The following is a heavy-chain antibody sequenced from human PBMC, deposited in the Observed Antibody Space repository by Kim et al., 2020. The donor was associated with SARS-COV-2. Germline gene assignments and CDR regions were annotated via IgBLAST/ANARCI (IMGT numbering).Heavy chain of an antibody. Sequence: NYHPSLRSRVTISVDTSKDQFSLKLSSVTAADTAVYYCARDGSAGGGMDVWGQGTTVTVSS. D-gene: IGHD6-13*01. J-gene: IGHJ6*02. V-gene: IGHV4-59*01. CDR3: ARDGSAGGGMDV.